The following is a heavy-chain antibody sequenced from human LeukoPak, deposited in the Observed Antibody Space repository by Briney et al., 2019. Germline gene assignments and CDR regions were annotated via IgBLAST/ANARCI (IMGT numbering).Heavy chain of an antibody. CDR2: ISGSGGST. CDR3: AKDMGMYYDILTGFFPLNY. CDR1: GFTFSDYY. J-gene: IGHJ4*02. Sequence: PGGSLRLSCSASGFTFSDYYMSWVRQAPGKGLEWVSAISGSGGSTYYADSVKGRFTISRDNSKNTLYLQMNSLRAEDTAVYYCAKDMGMYYDILTGFFPLNYWGQGTLVTVSS. D-gene: IGHD3-9*01. V-gene: IGHV3-23*01.